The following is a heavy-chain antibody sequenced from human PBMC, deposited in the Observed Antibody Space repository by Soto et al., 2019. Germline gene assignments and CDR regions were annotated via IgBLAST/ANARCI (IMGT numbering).Heavy chain of an antibody. J-gene: IGHJ4*02. CDR3: ARESEDLTSNFDY. V-gene: IGHV3-21*06. Sequence: LXLSCAASVFTFTGYSMNWVRHAPGKGLEWVSSISSTTNYIYYGNSMKGRFTISRDNSKNSLYLEMNSLRAEDTAVYYCARESEDLTSNFDYWGQGTLVTVSS. CDR2: ISSTTNYI. CDR1: VFTFTGYS.